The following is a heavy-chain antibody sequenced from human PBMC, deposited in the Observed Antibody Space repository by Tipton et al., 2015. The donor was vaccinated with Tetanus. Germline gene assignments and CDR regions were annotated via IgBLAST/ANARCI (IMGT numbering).Heavy chain of an antibody. Sequence: GLVKPSETLSLTCTVSRGPISSYYWSWIRQPAGKGLEWVGHISNGNTDYSTSLKSRVTLSVDLSKSQFFLQLRAVTAADTAVYYCARGITDGYNRRLDYWGQGLRVAVS. D-gene: IGHD5-24*01. CDR3: ARGITDGYNRRLDY. CDR2: ISNGNT. V-gene: IGHV4-4*07. CDR1: RGPISSYY. J-gene: IGHJ4*02.